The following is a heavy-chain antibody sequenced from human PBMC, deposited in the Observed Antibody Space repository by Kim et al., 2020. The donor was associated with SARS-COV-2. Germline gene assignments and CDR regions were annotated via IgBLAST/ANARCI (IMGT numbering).Heavy chain of an antibody. V-gene: IGHV1-69*01. J-gene: IGHJ6*03. Sequence: EKKAEGRVTIAADESKSTAYMELSSLRSEDTAVYYCAGMAHRYYYYYMDVWGKGTTVTVSS. CDR3: AGMAHRYYYYYMDV.